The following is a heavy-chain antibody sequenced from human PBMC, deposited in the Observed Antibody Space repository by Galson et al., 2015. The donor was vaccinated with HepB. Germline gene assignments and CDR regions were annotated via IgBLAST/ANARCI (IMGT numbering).Heavy chain of an antibody. Sequence: SLRLSCAASGFTFSSYAMSWVRQAPGKGLEWVSAISGSGGSTYYAHSVKGRLTISRDNSKNTLYLQMNSLRAEDTAVYYCAKDVSDYGDHFGYWGQGTLVTVSS. CDR3: AKDVSDYGDHFGY. V-gene: IGHV3-23*01. J-gene: IGHJ4*02. CDR2: ISGSGGST. D-gene: IGHD4/OR15-4a*01. CDR1: GFTFSSYA.